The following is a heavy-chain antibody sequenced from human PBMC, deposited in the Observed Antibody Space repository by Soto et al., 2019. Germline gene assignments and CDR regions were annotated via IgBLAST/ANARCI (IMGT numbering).Heavy chain of an antibody. Sequence: QVQLVQCGAEVKKPGSTVRVSYKASGDTFTFYSINWVRQAPGLGLEWMGRINPILSMSNYAQRFQGRVTMTADKSTSTAYMELSSLRSEDTAMYYCASSYGSGYRAFDYWGQGALVTVSS. CDR1: GDTFTFYS. CDR3: ASSYGSGYRAFDY. J-gene: IGHJ4*02. V-gene: IGHV1-69*02. D-gene: IGHD3-10*01. CDR2: INPILSMS.